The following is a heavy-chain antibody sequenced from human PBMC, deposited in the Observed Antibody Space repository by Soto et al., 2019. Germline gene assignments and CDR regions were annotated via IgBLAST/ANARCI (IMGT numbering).Heavy chain of an antibody. D-gene: IGHD6-25*01. CDR2: ISPFNYNT. Sequence: QVPLMQSRPEVKTPGASVKHSCKASGYTFSSYVITWVRQAPGQGLEWMGWISPFNYNTNYAQKFQGRVTMTTDTSKNTAYMELRSLRSDETAVYYCARGGRRLGWFDPWGQGTLVTVSS. J-gene: IGHJ5*02. CDR1: GYTFSSYV. CDR3: ARGGRRLGWFDP. V-gene: IGHV1-18*01.